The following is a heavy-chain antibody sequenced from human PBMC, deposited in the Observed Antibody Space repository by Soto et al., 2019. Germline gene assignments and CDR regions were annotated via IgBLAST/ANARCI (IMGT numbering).Heavy chain of an antibody. J-gene: IGHJ4*02. D-gene: IGHD1-1*01. V-gene: IGHV5-51*01. CDR2: IYPGDSDT. CDR3: ARRDITNLYYFDY. Sequence: EVQLVQSGAEVKKPGESLKISCKGSGYSYTSYWIAWVRQMPGKGLEWMGIIYPGDSDTTYSPSFQGQVTISADKSINTAYLQWSSLKASDTAMYYCARRDITNLYYFDYWGQGTLVTVSS. CDR1: GYSYTSYW.